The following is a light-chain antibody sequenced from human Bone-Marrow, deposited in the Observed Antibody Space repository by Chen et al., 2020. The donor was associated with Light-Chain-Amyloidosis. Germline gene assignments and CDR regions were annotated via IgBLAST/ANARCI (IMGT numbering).Light chain of an antibody. CDR2: DDS. CDR3: QVWDRSSDRPV. CDR1: NIGSTS. J-gene: IGLJ3*02. Sequence: SYVLTQPSSVSVAPGQTATIACGGNNIGSTSVHWYQQTPGQAPLLVVYDDSDRPSGIPERLSGDNAVNTATLTISRGEAGDEADYYCQVWDRSSDRPVFGGGTKLTFL. V-gene: IGLV3-21*02.